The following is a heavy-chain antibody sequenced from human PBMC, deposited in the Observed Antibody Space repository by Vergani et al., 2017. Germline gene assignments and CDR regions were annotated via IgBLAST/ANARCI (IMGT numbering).Heavy chain of an antibody. D-gene: IGHD3-22*01. Sequence: QVQLVQSGAEVKKPGSSVKVSCKASGGTFSSYAISWVRQAPGQGLEWMGGIIPIFGTANYAQKFQGRVTITADESTSTAYMELNSLRAEDTAVYYCARDRGYYDSSGYYPYYYGMDVWGQGTTVTVSS. V-gene: IGHV1-69*01. CDR2: IIPIFGTA. CDR3: ARDRGYYDSSGYYPYYYGMDV. J-gene: IGHJ6*02. CDR1: GGTFSSYA.